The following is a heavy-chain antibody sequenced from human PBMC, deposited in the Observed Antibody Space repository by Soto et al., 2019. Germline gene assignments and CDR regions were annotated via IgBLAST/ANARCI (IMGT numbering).Heavy chain of an antibody. V-gene: IGHV4-34*01. J-gene: IGHJ3*02. CDR3: ARTPWCMLLRWCAFDI. Sequence: PSETLSLTCAVYGGSFSGYYWSWIRQPPGKGLEWIEEINHSGSTNYNPSLKSRVTISVDTSKNQFSLKLSSVTAADTAVYYCARTPWCMLLRWCAFDIWGQGTMVT. CDR2: INHSGST. D-gene: IGHD2-8*01. CDR1: GGSFSGYY.